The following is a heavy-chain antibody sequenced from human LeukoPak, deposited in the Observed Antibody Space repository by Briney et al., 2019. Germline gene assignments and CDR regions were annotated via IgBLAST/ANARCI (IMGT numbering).Heavy chain of an antibody. J-gene: IGHJ5*02. Sequence: ASVKVSCKASGYTFTSYGISWVRQAPGQGLEWMGWISAYNGNTNYAQKLQGRVTMTTDTSTSTAYMELRSLRSDDTAVYYCARASAVPAAASWFDPWGQGTLVTVSS. CDR1: GYTFTSYG. CDR2: ISAYNGNT. CDR3: ARASAVPAAASWFDP. V-gene: IGHV1-18*01. D-gene: IGHD2-2*01.